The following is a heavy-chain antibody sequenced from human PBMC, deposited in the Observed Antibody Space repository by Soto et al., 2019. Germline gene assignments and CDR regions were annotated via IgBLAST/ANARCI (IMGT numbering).Heavy chain of an antibody. V-gene: IGHV2-5*02. Sequence: QITLKESGPTLVKPTQTLTLTCTFSGFSLSTSGVGVGWIRQPPGKALEWLALIYWDDDKRYSPSLKSRLTITKDTSKNQVVLTMTNMAPVDTATYYCAHSPMMYGGYGDWFDPWGQGTLVTVSS. D-gene: IGHD5-12*01. CDR2: IYWDDDK. J-gene: IGHJ5*02. CDR3: AHSPMMYGGYGDWFDP. CDR1: GFSLSTSGVG.